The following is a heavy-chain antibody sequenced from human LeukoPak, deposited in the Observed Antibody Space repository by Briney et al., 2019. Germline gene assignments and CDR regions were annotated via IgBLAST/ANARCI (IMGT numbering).Heavy chain of an antibody. CDR1: GGSFSGYY. V-gene: IGHV4-34*01. D-gene: IGHD3-16*01. CDR3: ARGPRLRGRYFDY. J-gene: IGHJ4*02. Sequence: SETLSLTCAVYGGSFSGYYWSWIRQPSGKGLEWIGEINHSGSTNYNPSLKSRVTISVDTSKNQFSLKLSSVTAADTAVYYCARGPRLRGRYFDYWGQGTLVTVSS. CDR2: INHSGST.